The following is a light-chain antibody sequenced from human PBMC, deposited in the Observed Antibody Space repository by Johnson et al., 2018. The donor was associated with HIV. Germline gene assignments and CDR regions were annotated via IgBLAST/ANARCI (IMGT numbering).Light chain of an antibody. J-gene: IGLJ1*01. V-gene: IGLV1-51*02. Sequence: VLTQPPSVSVAPGQKVTISCSGSSSNIGNNYVSWYQQLPGTAPKLLIYENNKRPSGIPDRFSGSKSGTSATLGITGLQTGDEADYYCGTWDSSLSALYVFGTGTKVTVL. CDR3: GTWDSSLSALYV. CDR2: ENN. CDR1: SSNIGNNY.